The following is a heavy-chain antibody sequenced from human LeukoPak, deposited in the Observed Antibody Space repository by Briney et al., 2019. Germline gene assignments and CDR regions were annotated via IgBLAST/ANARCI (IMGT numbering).Heavy chain of an antibody. CDR2: IYYSGNN. Sequence: SETLSLTCTVSGGSISSYYWSWIRQPPGEGLECIGYIYYSGNNNYNPPLKGPVPIPLGPSKNQSSLKMSPVTAADPAGYYCASSPRWGDYFDYWGQGTLVTVPS. D-gene: IGHD3-16*01. CDR3: ASSPRWGDYFDY. CDR1: GGSISSYY. V-gene: IGHV4-59*01. J-gene: IGHJ4*02.